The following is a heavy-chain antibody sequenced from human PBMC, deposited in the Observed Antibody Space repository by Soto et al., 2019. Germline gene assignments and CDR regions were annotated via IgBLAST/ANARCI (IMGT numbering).Heavy chain of an antibody. CDR2: IRRKANSYTT. D-gene: IGHD3-9*01. Sequence: EVQLVESGGGLVQPGGSLRLSCAASGLIFSDYHMDWVRQAPGKGLEWVGRIRRKANSYTTEYAASVKGRFTISRDDSKNSLYLQMNTLKSEDTAFYYCAILVAWSGASCGMDVWGQCTTVTLSS. V-gene: IGHV3-72*01. CDR1: GLIFSDYH. CDR3: AILVAWSGASCGMDV. J-gene: IGHJ6*02.